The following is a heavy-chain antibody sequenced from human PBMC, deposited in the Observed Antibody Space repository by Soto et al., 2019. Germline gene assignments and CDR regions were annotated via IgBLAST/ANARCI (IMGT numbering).Heavy chain of an antibody. CDR2: INHSGST. CDR1: GGSFSGYY. CDR3: ARVKSSEDYYYYMDV. D-gene: IGHD6-6*01. J-gene: IGHJ6*03. Sequence: SETLSLTCAVYGGSFSGYYWSWIRQPPGKGQEWIGEINHSGSTNYNPSLKSRVTISVDTSKNQFSLKLSSVTAADTAVYYCARVKSSEDYYYYMDVWGKGTTVTVSS. V-gene: IGHV4-34*01.